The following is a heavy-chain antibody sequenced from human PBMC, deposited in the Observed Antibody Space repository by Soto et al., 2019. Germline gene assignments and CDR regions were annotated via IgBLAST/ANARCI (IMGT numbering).Heavy chain of an antibody. J-gene: IGHJ4*02. D-gene: IGHD5-12*01. CDR3: AKEVEWLPPDFFGCNDY. V-gene: IGHV3-23*01. CDR2: ISGSGGST. Sequence: GGSLRLTCAASGFTFSSYAMSWVRQAPGKGLEWVSAISGSGGSTYYADSVKGRFTISRDNSKNTLYLQMNSLRAEDTAVYYCAKEVEWLPPDFFGCNDYWGQGTLVTVSS. CDR1: GFTFSSYA.